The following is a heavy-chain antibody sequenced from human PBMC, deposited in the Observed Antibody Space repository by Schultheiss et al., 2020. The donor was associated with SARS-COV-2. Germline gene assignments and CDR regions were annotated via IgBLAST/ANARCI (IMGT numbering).Heavy chain of an antibody. CDR1: GGSFSGYY. V-gene: IGHV4-34*01. CDR3: AREGDYGDPYYYYGMDV. D-gene: IGHD4-17*01. Sequence: SETLSLTCAVYGGSFSGYYWSWIRQPPGKGLEWIGEINHSGSTNYNPSLKSRVTISVDTSKNQFSLKLSSVTAADTAVYYCAREGDYGDPYYYYGMDVWGQGTTVTVSS. CDR2: INHSGST. J-gene: IGHJ6*02.